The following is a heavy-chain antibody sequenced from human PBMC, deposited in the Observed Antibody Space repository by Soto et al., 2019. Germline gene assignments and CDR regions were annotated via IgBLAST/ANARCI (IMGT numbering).Heavy chain of an antibody. CDR2: ISYDGSNK. Sequence: QVQLVESGGGVVQPGRSLRLSCAASGFTFSSYAMHWVRQAPGKGLEWVAVISYDGSNKYYADSVKGRFTISRDNSQNPLYLQMNSLGAEDTAVYYCARGLPTGGPGWIAVGDYYFDYWGQGTLVTVSS. D-gene: IGHD6-19*01. CDR3: ARGLPTGGPGWIAVGDYYFDY. CDR1: GFTFSSYA. V-gene: IGHV3-30-3*01. J-gene: IGHJ4*02.